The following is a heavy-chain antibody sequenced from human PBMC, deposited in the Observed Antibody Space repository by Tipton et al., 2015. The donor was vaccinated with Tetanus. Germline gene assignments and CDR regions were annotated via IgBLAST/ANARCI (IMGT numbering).Heavy chain of an antibody. CDR2: IYFNGST. CDR1: GGSISAYY. Sequence: TLSLTCTVSGGSISAYYWSWIRQPPGKGLEWIGYIYFNGSTKYNPSLKSRVAISVDASKTQFSLKLSSVTAADTAVYYCARLSSSANDAHVFDIWGQGTMVTVSS. D-gene: IGHD3-22*01. CDR3: ARLSSSANDAHVFDI. J-gene: IGHJ3*02. V-gene: IGHV4-59*08.